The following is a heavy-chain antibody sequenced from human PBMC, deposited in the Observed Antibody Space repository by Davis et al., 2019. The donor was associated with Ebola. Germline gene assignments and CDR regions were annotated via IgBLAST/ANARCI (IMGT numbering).Heavy chain of an antibody. J-gene: IGHJ6*02. V-gene: IGHV4-34*01. CDR3: ARGYSSGWYPFNGMDV. D-gene: IGHD6-19*01. Sequence: GSLRLSCNVSGGSISSDFWSWIRQPPGKGLEWIGEINHSGSTNYNPSLKSRVTISVDTSKNQFSLKLSSVTAADTAVYYCARGYSSGWYPFNGMDVWGQGTTVTVSS. CDR1: GGSISSDF. CDR2: INHSGST.